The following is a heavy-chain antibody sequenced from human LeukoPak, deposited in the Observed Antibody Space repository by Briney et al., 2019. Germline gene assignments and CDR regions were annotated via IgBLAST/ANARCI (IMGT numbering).Heavy chain of an antibody. Sequence: GGSLRLSCAASGFTFSSYVMSWVRQAPGKGLEWVSAISNSGDNTYYADSVKGRFTISRDNSKNTLYLQMNSLRAEDTALYYRAAVPAAMPVDWFDSWGQGTLVTVSS. CDR3: AAVPAAMPVDWFDS. D-gene: IGHD2-2*01. CDR2: ISNSGDNT. V-gene: IGHV3-23*01. J-gene: IGHJ5*01. CDR1: GFTFSSYV.